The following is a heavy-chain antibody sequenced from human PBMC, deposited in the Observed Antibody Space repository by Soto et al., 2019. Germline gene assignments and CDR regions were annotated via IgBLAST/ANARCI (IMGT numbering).Heavy chain of an antibody. CDR2: LSGSAGST. CDR3: AKEKWEQWPKPSGSYYYYGMDV. CDR1: GFTISNYA. Sequence: EVQLLESGGGLVQPGGSLRLSCAASGFTISNYAMSWVRQAPGKGLEWVSSLSGSAGSTYYADSVKGRFTISRDNSKNTLYLQMNSLRAEETAIYYCAKEKWEQWPKPSGSYYYYGMDVWGQGTTVTVSS. J-gene: IGHJ6*02. V-gene: IGHV3-23*01. D-gene: IGHD1-26*01.